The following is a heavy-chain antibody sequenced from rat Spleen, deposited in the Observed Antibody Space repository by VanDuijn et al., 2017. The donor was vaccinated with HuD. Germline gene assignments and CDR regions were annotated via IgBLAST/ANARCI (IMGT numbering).Heavy chain of an antibody. Sequence: QVQLTESGPGLVQPSQPLSLPCTVSGFSLTSNSVSWVRQPSGKGLAWMGAIWSGGSTDYNSALKSRLSISRDTSKSQVYLKMNSLQTDDTAIYFCTRSYGGYTQHWFAYWGQGTLVTVSS. V-gene: IGHV2-1*01. CDR1: GFSLTSNS. J-gene: IGHJ3*01. CDR3: TRSYGGYTQHWFAY. CDR2: IWSGGST. D-gene: IGHD1-11*01.